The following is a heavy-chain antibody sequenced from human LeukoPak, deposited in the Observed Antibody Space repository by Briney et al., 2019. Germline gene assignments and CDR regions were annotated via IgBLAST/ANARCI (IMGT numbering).Heavy chain of an antibody. CDR2: ISYDGSNE. V-gene: IGHV3-30*04. Sequence: GGSLRLSCAASGFTFSSYVMHWVRQAPGKGLEWVAIISYDGSNEYYADSVKGRFTISRDNSKNTLYLQMNSLRAEDTAVYYCARDHSRSGYNDYWGQGTLVTVSS. CDR1: GFTFSSYV. CDR3: ARDHSRSGYNDY. D-gene: IGHD3-22*01. J-gene: IGHJ4*02.